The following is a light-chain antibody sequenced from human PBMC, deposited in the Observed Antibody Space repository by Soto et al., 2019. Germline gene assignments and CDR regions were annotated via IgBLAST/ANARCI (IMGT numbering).Light chain of an antibody. Sequence: SHITLSPSSLSASLGDRVTITLLASQGIRNDLAWYQQKPGQAPKRLIYAASSMRSGVPARFSGSGSGTEFTLTISSLDPEDFAIYYCLQRNNYPFTFGGGTKVDIK. J-gene: IGKJ4*02. CDR3: LQRNNYPFT. CDR2: AAS. V-gene: IGKV1-17*01. CDR1: QGIRND.